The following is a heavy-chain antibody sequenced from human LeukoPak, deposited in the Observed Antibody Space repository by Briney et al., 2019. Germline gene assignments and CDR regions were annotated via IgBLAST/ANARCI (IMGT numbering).Heavy chain of an antibody. CDR3: ARDTPIWCTSCQNWGDY. D-gene: IGHD2-2*01. CDR1: GFTFSSYW. CDR2: IKQDGSEK. Sequence: GGSLRLSCAASGFTFSSYWMSWVRQAPGKGLEWVANIKQDGSEKYYADSVKGRFTISRDNSKNTLYLQMNSLRAEDTAVYYCARDTPIWCTSCQNWGDYWGQGTLVTVSS. V-gene: IGHV3-7*01. J-gene: IGHJ4*02.